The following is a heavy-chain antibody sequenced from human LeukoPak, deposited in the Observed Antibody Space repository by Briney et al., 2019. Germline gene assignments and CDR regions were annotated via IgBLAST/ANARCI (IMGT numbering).Heavy chain of an antibody. Sequence: SETLSLTCTVSGGSISSYYWSWVRQPPGKGLEWIGYIYYSGSTNYNPSLKSRVTISVDTSKNQFSLKLSSVTAADTAVYYCAREGRGRYSSSSGGFDYWGQGTLVTVSS. CDR1: GGSISSYY. CDR3: AREGRGRYSSSSGGFDY. CDR2: IYYSGST. J-gene: IGHJ4*02. D-gene: IGHD6-6*01. V-gene: IGHV4-59*01.